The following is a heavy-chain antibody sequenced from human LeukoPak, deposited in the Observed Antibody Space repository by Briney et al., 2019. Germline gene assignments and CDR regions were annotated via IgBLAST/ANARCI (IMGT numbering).Heavy chain of an antibody. CDR3: ARGYAFDI. CDR2: IYHSGST. V-gene: IGHV4-38-2*02. CDR1: GYSISSGYY. J-gene: IGHJ3*02. Sequence: SETLSLICTVSGYSISSGYYWGWIRQPPGKGLEWIGSIYHSGSTYYNPSLKSRVTISVDTSKNQFSLKLSSVTAADTAVYYCARGYAFDIWGQGTMVTVSS.